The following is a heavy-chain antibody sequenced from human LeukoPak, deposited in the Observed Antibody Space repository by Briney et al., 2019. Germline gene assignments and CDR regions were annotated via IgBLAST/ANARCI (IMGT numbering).Heavy chain of an antibody. CDR1: GGSFSSSSYY. CDR3: ATIEYSSSWSAPYYFDY. J-gene: IGHJ4*02. D-gene: IGHD6-13*01. V-gene: IGHV4-39*01. CDR2: IYYSGST. Sequence: SETLSLTCTVSGGSFSSSSYYWGWIRQPPGTGLEWIGSIYYSGSTYYNPSLKSRVTISVDTSKNQFSLKLSSVTAADTAVYYCATIEYSSSWSAPYYFDYWGQGTLVTVSS.